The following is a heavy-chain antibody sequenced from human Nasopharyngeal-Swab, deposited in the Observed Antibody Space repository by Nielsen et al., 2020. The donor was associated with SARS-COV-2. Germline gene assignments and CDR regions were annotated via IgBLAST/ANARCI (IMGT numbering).Heavy chain of an antibody. CDR2: INPSGGTV. D-gene: IGHD3-9*01. V-gene: IGHV1-46*01. CDR3: ARDGRYVTAPRKDYYYYYCMDV. J-gene: IGHJ6*03. Sequence: WVRQAPGQGIEWMGIINPSGGTVAYAQKFRGRVKMTRDTSTSTVYMELSSLTSEDTAVYFCARDGRYVTAPRKDYYYYYCMDVWGKGTTVTVSS.